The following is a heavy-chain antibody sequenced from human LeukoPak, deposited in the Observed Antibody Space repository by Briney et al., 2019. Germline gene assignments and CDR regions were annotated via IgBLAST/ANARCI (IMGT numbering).Heavy chain of an antibody. CDR1: GGSISSSSYY. CDR3: ARVTFYYYMDV. CDR2: IYYSGTT. D-gene: IGHD2-21*02. J-gene: IGHJ6*03. Sequence: SETLSLTCTVSGGSISSSSYYWGWIRQPPGKGLEWIGSIYYSGTTYYSPSLQSRVTISPDTSKNEFSLKLSSVTAADTAVYYCARVTFYYYMDVWGKGTTVTVSS. V-gene: IGHV4-39*07.